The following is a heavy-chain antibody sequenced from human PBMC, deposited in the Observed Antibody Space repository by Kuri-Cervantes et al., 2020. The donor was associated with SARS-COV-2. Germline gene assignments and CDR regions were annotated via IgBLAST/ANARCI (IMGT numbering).Heavy chain of an antibody. CDR3: ARGPQGYSGYYYFDY. CDR1: GFTYISYW. V-gene: IGHV3-7*01. J-gene: IGHJ4*02. CDR2: IKQDGSEK. D-gene: IGHD5-12*01. Sequence: GEYLKISCEASGFTYISYWMSWVRQAPGKGLEWVANIKQDGSEKYYVDSVKGRFTISRDNAKNSLYLQMNSLRAEDTAVYYCARGPQGYSGYYYFDYWGQGTLVTVSS.